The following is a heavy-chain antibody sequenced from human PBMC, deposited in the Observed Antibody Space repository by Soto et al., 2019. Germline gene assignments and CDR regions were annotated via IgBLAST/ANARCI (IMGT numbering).Heavy chain of an antibody. CDR3: ARLTVPLGIVVLPGASFDY. CDR1: GYSFTDYY. J-gene: IGHJ4*02. Sequence: GASVKVSCKTSGYSFTDYYIHWVRQAPGQGLEWMGWINPKSGGTNYAQKFQGRVTMTKDTSINTAYMEVNRLRSDDTAVYYCARLTVPLGIVVLPGASFDYWGQGTLVTVSS. V-gene: IGHV1-2*02. CDR2: INPKSGGT. D-gene: IGHD2-15*01.